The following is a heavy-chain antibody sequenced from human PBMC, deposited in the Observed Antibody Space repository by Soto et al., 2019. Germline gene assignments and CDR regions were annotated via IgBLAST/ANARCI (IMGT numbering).Heavy chain of an antibody. V-gene: IGHV3-74*01. CDR3: ASVGRVWVLVT. J-gene: IGHJ4*02. D-gene: IGHD3-22*01. Sequence: GGSLRLSCAASGFTFSSFWMHWVRQVPGKGLVWVSRINTDGSSTSYADSVKGRFTISRDNAKNTVYLQMNSLRAEDTAVYYCASVGRVWVLVTWGQRTLVTVSS. CDR2: INTDGSST. CDR1: GFTFSSFW.